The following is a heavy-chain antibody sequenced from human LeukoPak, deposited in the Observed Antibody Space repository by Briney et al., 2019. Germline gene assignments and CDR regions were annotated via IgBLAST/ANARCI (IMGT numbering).Heavy chain of an antibody. V-gene: IGHV3-23*01. CDR1: GFTFSNYA. CDR3: ARVGYYGGNPFDY. CDR2: VSGSGGKT. J-gene: IGHJ4*02. D-gene: IGHD4-17*01. Sequence: SGGSLRLSCAASGFTFSNYAMTWVRQAPGKGLEWVSGVSGSGGKTYYADSVKGRFTISRDNAKNTLYLQMNSLRAEDTAVYYCARVGYYGGNPFDYWGQGTLVTVSS.